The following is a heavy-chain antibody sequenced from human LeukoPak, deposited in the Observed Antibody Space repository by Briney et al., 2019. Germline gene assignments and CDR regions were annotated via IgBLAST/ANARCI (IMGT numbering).Heavy chain of an antibody. CDR1: GFTFSSYG. D-gene: IGHD1-26*01. Sequence: GGSPRLSCAASGFTFSSYGMHWVRQAPGKGLEWVAVISYDGSNKYYADSVKGRFTISRDNSKNTLYLQMNSLRAEDTAVYYCAKSIVGATAEGAQPDYWGQGTLVTVSS. CDR2: ISYDGSNK. J-gene: IGHJ4*02. V-gene: IGHV3-30*18. CDR3: AKSIVGATAEGAQPDY.